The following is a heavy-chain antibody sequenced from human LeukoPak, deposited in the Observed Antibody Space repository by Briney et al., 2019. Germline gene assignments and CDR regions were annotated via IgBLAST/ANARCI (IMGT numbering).Heavy chain of an antibody. D-gene: IGHD6-13*01. Sequence: SETLSLTCIVSGDSITNHYWSWIRQPPGKGLEWIGYIYYSGSTNYKPSLKSRVTISVDTSKNQFSLKLSSVTAADTAVYYCARGVAAGDQHWGQGTLVTVSS. CDR3: ARGVAAGDQH. J-gene: IGHJ1*01. V-gene: IGHV4-59*11. CDR1: GDSITNHY. CDR2: IYYSGST.